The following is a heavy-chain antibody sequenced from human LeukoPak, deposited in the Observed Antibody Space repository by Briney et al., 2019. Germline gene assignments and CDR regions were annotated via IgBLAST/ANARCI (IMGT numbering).Heavy chain of an antibody. CDR1: GFILSDHH. CDR2: TRNKARSYTT. CDR3: TRDLSSGVYSAFDI. J-gene: IGHJ3*02. Sequence: GGSLRLSCAASGFILSDHHMDWARQAPGKGLEWVGRTRNKARSYTTEYAASVRGRFTISRDDSKTSVYLQMNSLKAEDTAVYYCTRDLSSGVYSAFDIWGQGTMVTVSS. V-gene: IGHV3-72*01. D-gene: IGHD1-26*01.